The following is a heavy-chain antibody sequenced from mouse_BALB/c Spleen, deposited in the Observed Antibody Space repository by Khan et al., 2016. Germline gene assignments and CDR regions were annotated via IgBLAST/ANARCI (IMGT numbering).Heavy chain of an antibody. Sequence: EVQLQESGPGLVKPSQSLSLTCSVTGYSITSGYSWNWIRQFPGNKLEWMGYISYDGSNNYNPSLKNRISITRDTSKNQFFLKLNSVTTEDTATYYCARRERLRQAFAYCGQGTLVTVSA. J-gene: IGHJ3*01. CDR2: ISYDGSN. CDR3: ARRERLRQAFAY. CDR1: GYSITSGYS. D-gene: IGHD2-4*01. V-gene: IGHV3-6*02.